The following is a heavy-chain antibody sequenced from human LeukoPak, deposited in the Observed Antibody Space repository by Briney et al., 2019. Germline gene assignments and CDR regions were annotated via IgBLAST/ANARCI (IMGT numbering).Heavy chain of an antibody. CDR1: GDSISLYY. J-gene: IGHJ5*02. Sequence: SETLSLTCTMSGDSISLYYWTWIRQPAGKGLEWIGRTHTSGNTNYNPSLKSRVTMSVDTSKNQFSLKLSSVTAADTAVYYCARESYDSGEFSWGQGTLVTVSS. CDR2: THTSGNT. CDR3: ARESYDSGEFS. D-gene: IGHD3-22*01. V-gene: IGHV4-4*07.